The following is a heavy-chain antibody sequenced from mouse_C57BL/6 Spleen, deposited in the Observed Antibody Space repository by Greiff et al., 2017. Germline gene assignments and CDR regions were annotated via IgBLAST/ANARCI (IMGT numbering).Heavy chain of an antibody. Sequence: QVQLQQSGAELVRPGASVKLSCKASGYTFTDYYINWVKQRPGQGLEWIARIYPGSGNTYYNEKFKGKATLTAEKSSSTAYMQLSSLTSEDSAVYFCAREVTTVWYFDVWGTGTTVTVSS. D-gene: IGHD1-1*01. CDR2: IYPGSGNT. CDR1: GYTFTDYY. V-gene: IGHV1-76*01. J-gene: IGHJ1*03. CDR3: AREVTTVWYFDV.